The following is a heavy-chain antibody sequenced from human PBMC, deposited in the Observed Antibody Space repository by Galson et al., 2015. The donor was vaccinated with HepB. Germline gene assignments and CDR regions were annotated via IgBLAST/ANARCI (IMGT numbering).Heavy chain of an antibody. CDR1: EFTFSNFG. D-gene: IGHD1-14*01. Sequence: SLRLSCAASEFTFSNFGMHWVRQAPGKGLEWVAVIWYDGSKEYYADSVKGRFTISRDNSKSTLYLQMNSLRAEDTAVYHCTRYNGNLPAFDYWGQGTLVTVSS. CDR3: TRYNGNLPAFDY. J-gene: IGHJ4*02. CDR2: IWYDGSKE. V-gene: IGHV3-33*01.